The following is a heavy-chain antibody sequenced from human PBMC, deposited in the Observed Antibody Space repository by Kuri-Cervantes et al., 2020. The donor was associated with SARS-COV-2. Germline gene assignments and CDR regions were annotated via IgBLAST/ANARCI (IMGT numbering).Heavy chain of an antibody. CDR2: ISWNSGSI. CDR1: GFTFDDYA. J-gene: IGHJ4*02. V-gene: IGHV3-9*03. CDR3: AKDGRLIAARLPRPGQTYFDY. Sequence: GGSLRLSCAASGFTFDDYAMHWVRQAPGKGLEWVSGISWNSGSIGYADSVKGRFTISRDNAKNSLYLQMNSLRAEDMALYYCAKDGRLIAARLPRPGQTYFDYWGQGTLVTVSS. D-gene: IGHD6-6*01.